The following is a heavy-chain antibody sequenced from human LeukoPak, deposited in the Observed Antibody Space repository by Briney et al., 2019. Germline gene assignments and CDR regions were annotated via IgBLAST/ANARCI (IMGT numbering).Heavy chain of an antibody. J-gene: IGHJ3*02. Sequence: SQTLSLTCTVSGGSISSGGYYWSWIRQHPGKGLEWIGYIYYSGSTSYNPSLKSRVTISVDTSKNQFSLKLSSVTAADTAVYYCARDIFRIAAAGPDAFDIWGQGTMVTVSS. V-gene: IGHV4-31*03. CDR1: GGSISSGGYY. CDR3: ARDIFRIAAAGPDAFDI. CDR2: IYYSGST. D-gene: IGHD6-13*01.